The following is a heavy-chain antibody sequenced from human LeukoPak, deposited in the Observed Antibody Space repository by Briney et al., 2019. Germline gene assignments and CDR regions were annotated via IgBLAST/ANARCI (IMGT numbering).Heavy chain of an antibody. CDR1: GFTFSSYA. CDR3: AKRGTGYYFDY. V-gene: IGHV3-23*01. CDR2: ISGSGGST. D-gene: IGHD3-16*01. Sequence: GGSLRLSCAASGFTFSSYAMSWVRQAPGKGLEWVSVISGSGGSTDCADSVKGRFTISRGNSKNTLYLEMNSLRAEDTAVYYCAKRGTGYYFDYWGQGTLVTVSS. J-gene: IGHJ4*02.